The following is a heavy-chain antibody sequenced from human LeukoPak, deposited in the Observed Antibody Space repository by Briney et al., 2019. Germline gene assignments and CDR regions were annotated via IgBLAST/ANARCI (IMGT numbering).Heavy chain of an antibody. V-gene: IGHV3-23*01. J-gene: IGHJ3*02. Sequence: PGGSLRLSCAASGFTFGSYAMSWVRQAPGKGLEWVSTISYSGGRTDYAVSVKGRFAISRDSSKNTLYLQMNGLRGDDTAIYYCAKDDGGSPPDAFDIWGQGTLVSVSS. D-gene: IGHD1-26*01. CDR3: AKDDGGSPPDAFDI. CDR2: ISYSGGRT. CDR1: GFTFGSYA.